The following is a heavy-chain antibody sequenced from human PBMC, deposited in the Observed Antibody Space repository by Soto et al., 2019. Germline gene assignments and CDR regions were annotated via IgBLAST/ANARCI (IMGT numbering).Heavy chain of an antibody. V-gene: IGHV1-69*13. Sequence: SVKVSCKASGGTFSTFGISWVRQAPGQGLEWMGGIIPFFGTARYSQKFEDRITVTADESTNTVYMDLRSLTSEDTAIYYCAKSAPMDAGDKYYYDFWGQGALVTVSS. CDR1: GGTFSTFG. D-gene: IGHD4-17*01. J-gene: IGHJ4*02. CDR3: AKSAPMDAGDKYYYDF. CDR2: IIPFFGTA.